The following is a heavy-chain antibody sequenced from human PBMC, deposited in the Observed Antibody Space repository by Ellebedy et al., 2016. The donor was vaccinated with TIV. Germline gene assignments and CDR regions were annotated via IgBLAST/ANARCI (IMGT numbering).Heavy chain of an antibody. D-gene: IGHD6-13*01. CDR2: ITNSGRTT. CDR3: AKNRGSSENYYFDY. V-gene: IGHV3-23*01. J-gene: IGHJ4*02. Sequence: GESLKISCAASGFTFSSYAMSWVRQAPGKGLEYVSTITNSGRTTSYADSVKGRFTISRDNSKNMVYLQMNSLRVEDTAVYYCAKNRGSSENYYFDYWGQGTQGTVSS. CDR1: GFTFSSYA.